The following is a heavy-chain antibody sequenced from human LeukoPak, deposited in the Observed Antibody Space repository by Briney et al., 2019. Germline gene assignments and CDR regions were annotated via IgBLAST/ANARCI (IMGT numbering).Heavy chain of an antibody. CDR2: IYTSGST. J-gene: IGHJ4*02. V-gene: IGHV4-61*02. D-gene: IGHD3-22*01. Sequence: ASETLSLTCTVSGGSIRSASNYWSWIRQPAGKGLEWIGRIYTSGSTNYNPSLKSRVTISVDTSKNQFSLKLSSVTAADTAVYYCASQYYYDSSGYYFWGQGTLVTVSS. CDR3: ASQYYYDSSGYYF. CDR1: GGSIRSASNY.